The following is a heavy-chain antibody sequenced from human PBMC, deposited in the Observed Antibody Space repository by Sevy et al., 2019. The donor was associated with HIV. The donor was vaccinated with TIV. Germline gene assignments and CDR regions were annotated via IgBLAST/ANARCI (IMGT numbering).Heavy chain of an antibody. D-gene: IGHD6-19*01. Sequence: ASVKVSCKASGYTFTGYYMHWVRQAPGQGLEWMGWINPNSGGTNYAQKFQGRVTMTRDTSIITAYMELSRLRSDDTAVYYCARELVSGYSSGAFDYWGQGTLVTVSS. CDR2: INPNSGGT. V-gene: IGHV1-2*02. CDR1: GYTFTGYY. J-gene: IGHJ4*02. CDR3: ARELVSGYSSGAFDY.